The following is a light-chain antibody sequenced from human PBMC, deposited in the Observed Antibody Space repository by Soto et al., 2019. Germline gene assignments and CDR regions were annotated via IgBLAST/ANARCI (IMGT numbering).Light chain of an antibody. Sequence: SVLTQPPPVSGAPGQRVTISCTGSSSNIGAGYDVHWYQQLPGTAPKLLIYGNSNRPSGVPDRFSGSKSGTSAPLAITGLQAEDEADYYCQSYDSSLSGYVFGTGTKVTVL. J-gene: IGLJ1*01. V-gene: IGLV1-40*01. CDR2: GNS. CDR1: SSNIGAGYD. CDR3: QSYDSSLSGYV.